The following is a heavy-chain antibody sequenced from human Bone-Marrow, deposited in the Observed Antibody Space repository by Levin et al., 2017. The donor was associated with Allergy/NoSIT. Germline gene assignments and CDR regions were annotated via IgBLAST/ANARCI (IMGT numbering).Heavy chain of an antibody. J-gene: IGHJ4*02. CDR2: SYYSGST. Sequence: PGGSLRLSCTVSGVSISNYYLCWIRLPPAMGLEWIGYSYYSGSTNYNPSLKSRVTISVDTSKNLFSLKLNSVTAADTALYYCARASSGSPRSNFDSWGQGALVTVAS. CDR1: GVSISNYY. V-gene: IGHV4-59*01. D-gene: IGHD3-10*01. CDR3: ARASSGSPRSNFDS.